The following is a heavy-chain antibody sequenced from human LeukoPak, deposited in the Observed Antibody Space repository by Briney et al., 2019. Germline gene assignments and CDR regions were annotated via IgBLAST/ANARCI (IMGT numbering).Heavy chain of an antibody. J-gene: IGHJ4*02. D-gene: IGHD1-26*01. Sequence: GGSLRLSCAASGFTFSSYWMSWVRQAPGKGLEWVANINKDGSETYYVDSVKGRFTISRDNAKNSLYLQMNSLRGEDTVVYYCARSANSGTYNVWGQGTLVTVSS. CDR3: ARSANSGTYNV. CDR1: GFTFSSYW. V-gene: IGHV3-7*01. CDR2: INKDGSET.